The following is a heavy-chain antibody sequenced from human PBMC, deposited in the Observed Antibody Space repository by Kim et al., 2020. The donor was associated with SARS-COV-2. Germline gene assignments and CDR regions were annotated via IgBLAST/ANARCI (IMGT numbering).Heavy chain of an antibody. CDR3: AREGGSNSGSYWYFDL. CDR1: GFTFSSYA. D-gene: IGHD1-26*01. CDR2: ISYDGSNK. V-gene: IGHV3-30*04. Sequence: GGSLRLSCAASGFTFSSYAMHWVRQAPGKGLEWVAVISYDGSNKYYADSVKGRFTISRDNSKNTLYLQMNSLRAEDTAVYYCAREGGSNSGSYWYFDLWGRGTLVTVSS. J-gene: IGHJ2*01.